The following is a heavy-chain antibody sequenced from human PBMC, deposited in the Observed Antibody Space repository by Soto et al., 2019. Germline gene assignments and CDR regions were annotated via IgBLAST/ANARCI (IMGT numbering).Heavy chain of an antibody. CDR1: GYTFTSYY. CDR3: ARDLAKSTAMALGGDFDY. J-gene: IGHJ4*02. V-gene: IGHV1-46*01. CDR2: INPSGGST. D-gene: IGHD5-18*01. Sequence: QVQLVQSGAEVKKPGASVKVSCKASGYTFTSYYMHWVRQAPGQGLEWMGIINPSGGSTSYAQKFQGRVTMTRDTSTSTVYMELSSLRSEDTGVYYCARDLAKSTAMALGGDFDYWGQGTLVTVSS.